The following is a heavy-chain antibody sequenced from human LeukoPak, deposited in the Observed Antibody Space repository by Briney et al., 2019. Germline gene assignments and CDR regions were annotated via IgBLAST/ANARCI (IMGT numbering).Heavy chain of an antibody. CDR2: ISNTGGST. CDR1: GFSFNTYA. J-gene: IGHJ4*02. D-gene: IGHD2-15*01. Sequence: GGSLRLSCAASGFSFNTYAMSWVRQAPGKGLEWVSAISNTGGSTYYADSVKGRFTISRDKSKNTLSLQMNSLRAEDTAVYYCAQQVGYCSSGSCYFTYWGQGTRVTVSS. V-gene: IGHV3-23*01. CDR3: AQQVGYCSSGSCYFTY.